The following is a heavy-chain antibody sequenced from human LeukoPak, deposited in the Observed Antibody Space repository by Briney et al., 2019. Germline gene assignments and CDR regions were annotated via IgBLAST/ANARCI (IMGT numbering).Heavy chain of an antibody. D-gene: IGHD2-15*01. Sequence: ASVKVSCKAAAYTLTSYYMHWVRQAPGQGLEWMGIINPSGGSRTYAQKFQGRVTMTRDTSTSTVYMELSSLRSADTAVYYCASASGYCCGITCWDDYWGQGTLVTVSS. CDR2: INPSGGSR. J-gene: IGHJ4*02. V-gene: IGHV1-46*01. CDR3: ASASGYCCGITCWDDY. CDR1: AYTLTSYY.